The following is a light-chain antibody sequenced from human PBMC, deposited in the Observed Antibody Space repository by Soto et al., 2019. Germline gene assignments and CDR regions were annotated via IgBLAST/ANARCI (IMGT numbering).Light chain of an antibody. CDR2: DAS. V-gene: IGKV3-11*01. J-gene: IGKJ4*01. CDR1: QSVSSY. Sequence: EIVLTHSPATLSLSPGERATLSCRASQSVSSYLAWYQQKPGQAPRLLIYDASNRATGIPARFSGSGSGTDFGLTISSLEPEDFAVDYCQQRSNWQGTLGGGTKVDIK. CDR3: QQRSNWQGT.